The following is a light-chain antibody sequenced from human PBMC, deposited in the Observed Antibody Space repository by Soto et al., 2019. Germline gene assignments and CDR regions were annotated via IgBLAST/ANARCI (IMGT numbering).Light chain of an antibody. CDR2: GAS. Sequence: TQSPRTLSSPPGERATLSCSASQSVSSNYLAWYQQKPGQAPRLLIYGASSRATGIPDRFSGSGSGTDFTLTIDRLESEDFAVYFCQQYGDLPWTFGQGTRVDNK. CDR3: QQYGDLPWT. CDR1: QSVSSNY. J-gene: IGKJ1*01. V-gene: IGKV3-20*01.